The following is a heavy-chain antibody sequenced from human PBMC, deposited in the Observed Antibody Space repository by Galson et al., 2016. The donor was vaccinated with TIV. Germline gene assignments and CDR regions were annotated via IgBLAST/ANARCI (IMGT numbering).Heavy chain of an antibody. Sequence: SLRLSCAASGFIVSDYYMSWIRQAPGKGLELVSFISPSGSHISYPDSVKGRFTISRDNAKDSLYLQMNSLRAEDTAIYYCARKAGGLAPGAAFSTHDFWGQGTLITVSS. CDR1: GFIVSDYY. CDR2: ISPSGSHI. D-gene: IGHD3-3*02. CDR3: ARKAGGLAPGAAFSTHDF. V-gene: IGHV3-11*01. J-gene: IGHJ4*02.